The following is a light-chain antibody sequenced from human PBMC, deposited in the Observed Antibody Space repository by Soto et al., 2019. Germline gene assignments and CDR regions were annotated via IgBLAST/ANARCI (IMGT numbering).Light chain of an antibody. CDR1: QSVSSNY. CDR3: QQYGTSPEWT. CDR2: GAS. Sequence: EIVLTQSPGTLSLSPGERATLSCRASQSVSSNYLAWYQQKPGQAPRLLIYGASSRATGIPDRFSGSGSGTDFTLTISRLEPEDFGVYSCQQYGTSPEWTFGQGTKVEIK. J-gene: IGKJ1*01. V-gene: IGKV3-20*01.